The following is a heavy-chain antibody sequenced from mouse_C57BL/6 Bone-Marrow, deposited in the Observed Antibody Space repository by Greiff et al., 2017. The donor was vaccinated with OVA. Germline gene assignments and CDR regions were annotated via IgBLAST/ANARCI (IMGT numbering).Heavy chain of an antibody. V-gene: IGHV1-81*01. CDR3: AREGYDYDGGDY. CDR1: GYTFTSYG. J-gene: IGHJ2*01. D-gene: IGHD2-4*01. CDR2: IYPRSGNT. Sequence: QVQLQQSGAELARPGASVKLSCKASGYTFTSYGISWVKQRTGQGLEWVGEIYPRSGNTYYNEKFKGKATLTVDKSSSTAYMQLSSLTSEDSAVYYCAREGYDYDGGDYWGKGTTLTVSS.